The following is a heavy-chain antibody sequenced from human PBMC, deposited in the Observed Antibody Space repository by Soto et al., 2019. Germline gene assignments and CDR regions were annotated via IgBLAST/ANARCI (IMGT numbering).Heavy chain of an antibody. CDR3: TREGSAPYYYYGMDA. Sequence: GASVKVSCKASGYTFTTYGIGWVRQAPGQGLEWMGWINTHNGNTNYAQNLQGRVIMTADTSTSTAYMELRSLRSDDTAVYYCTREGSAPYYYYGMDAWGQGTTVTVSS. J-gene: IGHJ6*02. CDR2: INTHNGNT. D-gene: IGHD3-10*01. V-gene: IGHV1-18*01. CDR1: GYTFTTYG.